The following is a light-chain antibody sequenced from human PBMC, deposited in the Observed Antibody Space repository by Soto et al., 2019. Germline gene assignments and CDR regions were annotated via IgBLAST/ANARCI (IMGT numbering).Light chain of an antibody. Sequence: QSVLTQPPSASGTPGQWVTISCSGSSSNIGSNYVYWYQQYPGTAPRLLIYSNTQRPSGVPDRFSGSKSVTSASLAISGLRSEDEADYYCAAWDDSLSGWVFGGGIKLTVL. CDR2: SNT. V-gene: IGLV1-47*02. J-gene: IGLJ3*02. CDR3: AAWDDSLSGWV. CDR1: SSNIGSNY.